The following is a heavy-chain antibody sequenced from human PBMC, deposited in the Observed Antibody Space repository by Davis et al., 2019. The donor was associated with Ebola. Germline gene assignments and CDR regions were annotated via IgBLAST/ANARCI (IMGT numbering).Heavy chain of an antibody. J-gene: IGHJ6*02. Sequence: SETLSLTCTVSGGSISSSSYYWGWIRQPPGKGLEWIGSIYYSGSTYYNPSLKSRVTISVDTSKNQFSLKLSSVTAADTAVYYCARVRGKYQLLWGMDVWGQGTTVTVSS. CDR3: ARVRGKYQLLWGMDV. D-gene: IGHD2-2*01. V-gene: IGHV4-39*01. CDR1: GGSISSSSYY. CDR2: IYYSGST.